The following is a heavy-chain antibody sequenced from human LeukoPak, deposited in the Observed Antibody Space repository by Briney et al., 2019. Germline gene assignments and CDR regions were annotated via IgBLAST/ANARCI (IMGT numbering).Heavy chain of an antibody. D-gene: IGHD3-16*02. Sequence: GGSLRLSCAASGFTFRNYWMTWVRQAPGKGQEWVANIKQDGSEKYFVDSVKGRFTISRDNAKNSLYLQMNSLRAEDTAVYFCARVSILNLGELSEAFDIWGQGTMVTVSS. CDR1: GFTFRNYW. CDR3: ARVSILNLGELSEAFDI. V-gene: IGHV3-7*05. CDR2: IKQDGSEK. J-gene: IGHJ3*02.